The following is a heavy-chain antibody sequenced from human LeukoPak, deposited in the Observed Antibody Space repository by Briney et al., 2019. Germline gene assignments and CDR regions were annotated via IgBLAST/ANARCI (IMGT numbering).Heavy chain of an antibody. CDR2: IYSDDT. J-gene: IGHJ4*02. CDR3: ARRAGAYSHPYDY. V-gene: IGHV3-53*01. CDR1: GFTVSSNS. D-gene: IGHD4/OR15-4a*01. Sequence: PGGSLRLSCTVSGFTVSSNSMNWVRQAPGKGLGWVSFIYSDDTHYSDSVKGRFTISRDNSKNTLYLQMNSLRAEDTAVYYCARRAGAYSHPYDYWGQGTLVTVSS.